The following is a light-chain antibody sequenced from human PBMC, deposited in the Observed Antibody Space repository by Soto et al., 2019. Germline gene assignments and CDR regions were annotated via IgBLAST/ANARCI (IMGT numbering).Light chain of an antibody. CDR2: EVS. V-gene: IGLV2-14*01. CDR3: CSYTDNSTPV. Sequence: QSALTQPASVSGSPGQSIXISCTGTSADVGGYAYVSWYQKYPGKAPKLVISEVSNRPSGVSHRFSGSRSGNTASLTISGLQAEDEADYYCCSYTDNSTPVFGGGTKLTVL. J-gene: IGLJ3*02. CDR1: SADVGGYAY.